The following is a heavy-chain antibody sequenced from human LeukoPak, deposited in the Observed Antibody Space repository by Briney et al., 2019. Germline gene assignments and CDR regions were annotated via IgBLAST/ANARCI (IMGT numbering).Heavy chain of an antibody. D-gene: IGHD5-12*01. CDR3: ARGGGYSGYDSAFDI. V-gene: IGHV1-69*04. J-gene: IGHJ3*02. Sequence: GASVKVSCKASGYTFTSYGISWVRQAPGQGLEWMGRIIPILGIANYAQKFQGRVTITADKSTSTAYMELSSLRSEDTAVYYCARGGGYSGYDSAFDIWGQGTMVTVSS. CDR1: GYTFTSYG. CDR2: IIPILGIA.